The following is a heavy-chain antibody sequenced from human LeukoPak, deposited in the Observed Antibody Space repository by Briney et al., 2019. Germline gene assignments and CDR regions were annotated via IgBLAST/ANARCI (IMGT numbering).Heavy chain of an antibody. CDR1: GFTFSSYA. Sequence: GGSLRLSCAAPGFTFSSYAMSWVRQAPGKGLEWVSAISGSGGSTYYADSVKGRFTISRDNSKNTLYLQMNSLRAEDTAVYYCAKSLARGVILSTSDYWGQGTLVTVSS. V-gene: IGHV3-23*01. D-gene: IGHD3-16*02. J-gene: IGHJ4*02. CDR2: ISGSGGST. CDR3: AKSLARGVILSTSDY.